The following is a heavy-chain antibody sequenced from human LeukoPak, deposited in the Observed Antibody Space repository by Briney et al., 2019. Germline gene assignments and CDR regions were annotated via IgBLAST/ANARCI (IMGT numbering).Heavy chain of an antibody. Sequence: QPGRSLRLSCAASGFTFSSYAMHWVRQAPGKGLEWVAVISYDGSNKYYADSVKGRFTISRDNSKNTLYLQMNSLRAEDTAVYYCAREYGGSAIDPWGQGTLVTVSS. J-gene: IGHJ5*02. CDR3: AREYGGSAIDP. CDR1: GFTFSSYA. D-gene: IGHD3-16*01. CDR2: ISYDGSNK. V-gene: IGHV3-30-3*01.